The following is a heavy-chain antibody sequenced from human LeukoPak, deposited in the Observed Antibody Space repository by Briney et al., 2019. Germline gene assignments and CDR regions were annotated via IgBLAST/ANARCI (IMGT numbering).Heavy chain of an antibody. J-gene: IGHJ4*02. CDR3: ARRFTYSSSSAPFDY. CDR2: IYPGDSHT. Sequence: GESLKISCEGSGYSFTSYWIGWVRQMPGKGLEWMGIIYPGDSHTTYSPSFQGQVTISADKSIDTAYLHWSSLKASDSAMYYCARRFTYSSSSAPFDYWGQGTLVTVSS. V-gene: IGHV5-51*03. CDR1: GYSFTSYW. D-gene: IGHD6-6*01.